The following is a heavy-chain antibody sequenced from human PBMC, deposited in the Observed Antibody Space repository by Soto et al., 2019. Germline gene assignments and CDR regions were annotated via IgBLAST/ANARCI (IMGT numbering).Heavy chain of an antibody. V-gene: IGHV3-21*01. J-gene: IGHJ5*02. CDR2: ISSSSSYI. CDR3: ARDTYFYGSGSYGP. Sequence: EVQLVESGGGLVKPGGSLRLSCAASGFTFSSYSMNWVRQAPGKGLEWVSSISSSSSYIYYADSGKGRFTISRDNAKNSLYLQINSLRAEDTAVYYCARDTYFYGSGSYGPWGQGTLVTVSS. D-gene: IGHD3-10*01. CDR1: GFTFSSYS.